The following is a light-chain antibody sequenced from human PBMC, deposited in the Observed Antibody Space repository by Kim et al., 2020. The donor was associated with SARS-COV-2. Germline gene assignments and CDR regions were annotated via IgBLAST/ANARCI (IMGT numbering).Light chain of an antibody. CDR2: GKN. J-gene: IGLJ2*01. Sequence: VALGQTVRITCQGDSLRSYYATWYQQKPGQAPIVVIYGKNNRPLGIPDRFSGSSSGDTASLTITGTQAGDEADYYCNSRGSNDNVLFGGGTKVTVL. V-gene: IGLV3-19*01. CDR3: NSRGSNDNVL. CDR1: SLRSYY.